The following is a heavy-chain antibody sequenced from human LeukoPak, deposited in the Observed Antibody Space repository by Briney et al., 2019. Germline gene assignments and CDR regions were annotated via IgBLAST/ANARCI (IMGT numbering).Heavy chain of an antibody. CDR1: DGSMSSYY. CDR3: TRAPNPYYFDD. Sequence: SETLSLTCTVSDGSMSSYYRSWIRQPPGKGLECIGYIYYSGSTNYNPSLKSRVTISIDTSKNQFSLNLSSVTAADTAVYYCTRAPNPYYFDDWGQGTLVTVSS. CDR2: IYYSGST. V-gene: IGHV4-59*01. J-gene: IGHJ4*02.